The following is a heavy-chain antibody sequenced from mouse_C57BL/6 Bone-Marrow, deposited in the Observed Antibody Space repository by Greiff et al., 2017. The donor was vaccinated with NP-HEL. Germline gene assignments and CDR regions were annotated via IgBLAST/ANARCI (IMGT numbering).Heavy chain of an antibody. D-gene: IGHD3-3*01. J-gene: IGHJ2*01. CDR3: ARSTAKYFDY. Sequence: LQGAGAELVRPGASVKLSCKASGYTFTDFYINWVKPRPGQGLEWIARIYPGSGNTYYNEKFKGKATLTAEKSSSTAYMQLSSLTSEDSAVYFCARSTAKYFDYWGQGTTLTVSS. V-gene: IGHV1-76*01. CDR2: IYPGSGNT. CDR1: GYTFTDFY.